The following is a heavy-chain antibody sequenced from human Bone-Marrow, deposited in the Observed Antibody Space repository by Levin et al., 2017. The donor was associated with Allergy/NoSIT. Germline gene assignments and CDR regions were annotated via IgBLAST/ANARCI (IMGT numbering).Heavy chain of an antibody. D-gene: IGHD6-13*01. J-gene: IGHJ4*02. Sequence: GGSLRLSCAASGFSFSSYNMHWVRQAPGKGLEWVAVIWFDGSRKWYTESVKGRFTVSRDNSKNMLFLEMTSLRADDTAIYYCARDGGGSSYYFDSWGQGTLVTVSS. CDR3: ARDGGGSSYYFDS. CDR2: IWFDGSRK. V-gene: IGHV3-33*01. CDR1: GFSFSSYN.